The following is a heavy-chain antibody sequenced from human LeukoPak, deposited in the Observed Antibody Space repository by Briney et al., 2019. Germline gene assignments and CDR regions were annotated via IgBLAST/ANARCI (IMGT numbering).Heavy chain of an antibody. V-gene: IGHV4-34*01. J-gene: IGHJ4*02. CDR3: ARRYYYNLGSFPFDF. D-gene: IGHD3-10*01. CDR2: IHNSGTT. CDR1: GGPFSGYF. Sequence: SETLSLTCAVSGGPFSGYFWSWIRQSSGKGLEWIGEIHNSGTTNYNLSLNSRVTISEDTSKNQFYLNLSSVTAADTAVYYCARRYYYNLGSFPFDFWGQGTLVTVSS.